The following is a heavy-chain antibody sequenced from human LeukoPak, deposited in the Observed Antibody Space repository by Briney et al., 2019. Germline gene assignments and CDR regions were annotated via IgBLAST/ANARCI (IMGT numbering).Heavy chain of an antibody. V-gene: IGHV4-39*01. CDR2: VYYTGTT. J-gene: IGHJ4*02. Sequence: PETLSLTCTVSGASIRISNYYWGWIRQPPGKGLEWIASVYYTGTTYYNPSLKSRVTVFVETSKNQVSLSLSSVTAADTAVYYCARHSNYASGSTAKGLFDYWGQGTLVSVSS. CDR3: ARHSNYASGSTAKGLFDY. D-gene: IGHD3-10*01. CDR1: GASIRISNYY.